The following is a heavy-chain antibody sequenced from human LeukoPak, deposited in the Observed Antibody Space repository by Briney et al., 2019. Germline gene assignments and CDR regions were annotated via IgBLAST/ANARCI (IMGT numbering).Heavy chain of an antibody. CDR2: ISSNGGSA. Sequence: PGGSLRLSCAASGFTFSSYGMHWVRQAPGKGLEYVSAISSNGGSAYYANSVKGRFTISRDNSKNTLYLQMGSLRVEDMAVYYCARSIAAAQNYFDYWGQGTLVTVSS. D-gene: IGHD6-13*01. V-gene: IGHV3-64*01. J-gene: IGHJ4*02. CDR3: ARSIAAAQNYFDY. CDR1: GFTFSSYG.